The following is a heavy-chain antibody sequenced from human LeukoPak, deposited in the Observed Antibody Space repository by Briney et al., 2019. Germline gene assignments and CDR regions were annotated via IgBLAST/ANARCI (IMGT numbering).Heavy chain of an antibody. CDR2: IWYDGSNK. V-gene: IGHV3-33*01. CDR3: ARDLNWFDP. J-gene: IGHJ5*02. Sequence: GGSLRLSCAASGFTLSNYGMHWVRQAPGKGLEWVAVIWYDGSNKYYADSVKGRFTISRDNSKNTLYLQMNSLRAEDTAVYYCARDLNWFDPWGQGTLVTVSS. CDR1: GFTLSNYG.